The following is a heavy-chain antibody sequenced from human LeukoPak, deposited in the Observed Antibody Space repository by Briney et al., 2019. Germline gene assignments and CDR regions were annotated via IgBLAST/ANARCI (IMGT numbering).Heavy chain of an antibody. CDR1: GGTFSSYA. V-gene: IGHV1-69*13. CDR2: IIPIFGTA. CDR3: ARGGYSSATDAFDI. Sequence: SVKVSCKASGGTFSSYAISWVRQAPGQGLEWMGGIIPIFGTANYAQKFQGRVTITADESTSTAYMELSSLRSEDAAVYYCARGGYSSATDAFDIWGQGTMVTVSS. D-gene: IGHD6-19*01. J-gene: IGHJ3*02.